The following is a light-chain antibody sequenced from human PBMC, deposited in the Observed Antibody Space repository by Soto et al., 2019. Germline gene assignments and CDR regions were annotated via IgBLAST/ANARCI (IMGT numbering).Light chain of an antibody. CDR1: QSIGGS. CDR2: GAS. V-gene: IGKV3-15*01. J-gene: IGKJ1*01. CDR3: QQYANWWA. Sequence: EIVMTQSPATLSVSPGERATLTCRASQSIGGSLAWYQQKAGQAPRLLIYGASNRATGVPARFSGSGSGTDFTLTISSLQLEDFAVYYCQQYANWWAFGQGTKVEIK.